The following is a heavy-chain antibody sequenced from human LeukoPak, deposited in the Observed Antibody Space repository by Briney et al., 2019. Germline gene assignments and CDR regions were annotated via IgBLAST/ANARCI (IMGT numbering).Heavy chain of an antibody. CDR1: GFTFSSYG. CDR2: IRYDGSNK. CDR3: AKDDSSGYYSWYNWFDP. D-gene: IGHD3-22*01. V-gene: IGHV3-30*02. Sequence: GGSLRLSCAASGFTFSSYGMHWVRQAPGKGLEWVAFIRYDGSNKYYADSVKGRFTISRDNSKNTLYLQMNSLRAEDTAVYYCAKDDSSGYYSWYNWFDPWGQGTWSPSPQ. J-gene: IGHJ5*02.